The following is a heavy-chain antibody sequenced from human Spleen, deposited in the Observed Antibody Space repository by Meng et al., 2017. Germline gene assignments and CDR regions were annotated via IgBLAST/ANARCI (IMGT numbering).Heavy chain of an antibody. CDR3: ARDGIATAGS. CDR1: GYPFTAYY. Sequence: HVQLLQAGAEVKKPGPSVKVSCNPSGYPFTAYYIHWVRQAPGQGLEWMGHIIPNSGDTLYAPKFQGRVTMTRNTSISTAYMELASLRSEDTAVYYCARDGIATAGSWGPGTLVTVSS. J-gene: IGHJ4*02. V-gene: IGHV1-2*06. D-gene: IGHD6-13*01. CDR2: IIPNSGDT.